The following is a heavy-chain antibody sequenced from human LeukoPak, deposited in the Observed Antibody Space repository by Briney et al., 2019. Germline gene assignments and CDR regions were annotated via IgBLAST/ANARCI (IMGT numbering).Heavy chain of an antibody. CDR3: ARRSYNSPLRY. CDR2: INHGGST. V-gene: IGHV4-4*02. J-gene: IGHJ4*02. Sequence: PSGTLSLTCAVSGGSISSSNWWSWVRQPPGKGLEWIGEINHGGSTNYNPSLKSRVTISVDTSKNQFSLKLSSVTAADTAVYYCARRSYNSPLRYWGQGTLVTVSS. D-gene: IGHD3-10*01. CDR1: GGSISSSNW.